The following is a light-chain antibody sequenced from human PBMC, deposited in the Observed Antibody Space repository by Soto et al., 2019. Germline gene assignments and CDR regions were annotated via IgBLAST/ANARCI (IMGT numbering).Light chain of an antibody. CDR2: WAS. J-gene: IGKJ2*01. Sequence: DIVMTQSPDSLAVSLGERATINCKSSQSVLYSSNNKNYLAWYQQKPGKPPKLLIYWASTRESGVPDRFSGSGSGTDFTLTISSLQAEDVAVYYCQQYYSSPYTFVQGTKLQIK. CDR3: QQYYSSPYT. V-gene: IGKV4-1*01. CDR1: QSVLYSSNNKNY.